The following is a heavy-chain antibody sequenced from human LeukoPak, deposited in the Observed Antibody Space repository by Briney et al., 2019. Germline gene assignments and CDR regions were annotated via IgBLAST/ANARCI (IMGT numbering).Heavy chain of an antibody. J-gene: IGHJ6*03. D-gene: IGHD3-3*01. V-gene: IGHV1-8*03. CDR3: ARTTPGGLRFLEWFYYMDV. CDR1: GYTFTSYG. CDR2: MNPNSGNT. Sequence: GASVKVSCKASGYTFTSYGINWVRQATGQGLEWMGWMNPNSGNTGYAQKFQGRVTITRNTSISTAYMELSSLRSEDTAVYYCARTTPGGLRFLEWFYYMDVWGKGTTVTVSS.